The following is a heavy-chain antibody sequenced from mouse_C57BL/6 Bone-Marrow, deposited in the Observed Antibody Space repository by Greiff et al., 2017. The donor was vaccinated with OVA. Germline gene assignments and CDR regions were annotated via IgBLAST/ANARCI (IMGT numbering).Heavy chain of an antibody. D-gene: IGHD3-3*01. Sequence: EVKLMESGPGLVKPSQTVFLTCTVTGISITTGNYRWSWIRQFPGNKLEWIGYIYYSGTITYNPSLTSRTTITRDTPKNQFFLEMNSLTAEDTATYYCARDHRGTFYWYFDVWGTGTTVTVSS. J-gene: IGHJ1*03. V-gene: IGHV3-5*01. CDR2: IYYSGTI. CDR1: GISITTGNYR. CDR3: ARDHRGTFYWYFDV.